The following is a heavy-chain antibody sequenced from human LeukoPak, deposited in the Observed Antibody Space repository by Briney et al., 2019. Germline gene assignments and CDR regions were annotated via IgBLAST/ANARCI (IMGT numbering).Heavy chain of an antibody. CDR3: ARREVTTSWYFDL. CDR2: IYNSGST. Sequence: SQTLSLTCTVSGGSISSGDYYWSWIRQPPGKGLEWIGYIYNSGSTNYNPSLKSRVTISVDTSKNQFSLKLSSVTAADTAVYYCARREVTTSWYFDLWGRGTLVTVSS. J-gene: IGHJ2*01. CDR1: GGSISSGDYY. D-gene: IGHD4-17*01. V-gene: IGHV4-30-4*01.